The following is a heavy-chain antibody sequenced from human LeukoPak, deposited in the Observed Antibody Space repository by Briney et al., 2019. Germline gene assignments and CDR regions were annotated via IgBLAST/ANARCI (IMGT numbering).Heavy chain of an antibody. CDR1: GFTFSSYA. V-gene: IGHV3-23*01. J-gene: IGHJ4*02. Sequence: GGSLRLSCAASGFTFSSYAMSWVRQAPGKGLEWVSAISGSGGSTYYADSVRGRFTISRDNSKNTLYLQMNSRRAEDTAVYYCAKDESLRSSGSYPYYFDYWGQGTLVTVSS. CDR3: AKDESLRSSGSYPYYFDY. D-gene: IGHD1-26*01. CDR2: ISGSGGST.